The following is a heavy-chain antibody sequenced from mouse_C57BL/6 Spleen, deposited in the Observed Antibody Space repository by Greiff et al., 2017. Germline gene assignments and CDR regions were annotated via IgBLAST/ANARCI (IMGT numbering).Heavy chain of an antibody. J-gene: IGHJ3*01. CDR3: ARSVLWYLAWFAY. D-gene: IGHD2-1*01. CDR1: GYTFTSYW. CDR2: IHPNSGST. V-gene: IGHV1-64*01. Sequence: QVQLQQPGAELVKPGASVKLSCKASGYTFTSYWMHWVKQRPGQGLEWIGMIHPNSGSTNYNEKFKSKATLTVDKSSSTAYMQLSSLTSEDSAVYCCARSVLWYLAWFAYWGQGTLVTVSA.